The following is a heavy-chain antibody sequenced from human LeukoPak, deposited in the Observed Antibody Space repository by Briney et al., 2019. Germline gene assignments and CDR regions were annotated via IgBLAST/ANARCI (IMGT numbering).Heavy chain of an antibody. J-gene: IGHJ4*02. V-gene: IGHV3-21*01. Sequence: GGSLRLSCAASGFTFSSYGMSWVRQAPGKGLEWVSSISSSSSYIYYADSVKGRFTISRGNAKNSLYLQMNSLRAEDTAVYYCAIDYGGKSYWGQGTLVTVSS. CDR2: ISSSSSYI. CDR1: GFTFSSYG. CDR3: AIDYGGKSY. D-gene: IGHD4-23*01.